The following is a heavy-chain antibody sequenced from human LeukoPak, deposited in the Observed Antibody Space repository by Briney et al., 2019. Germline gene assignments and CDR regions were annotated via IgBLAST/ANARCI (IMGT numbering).Heavy chain of an antibody. Sequence: PGRSLRLSCAASGFTFSSYGMHWVRQAPGKGLEWVAVISYDGSNKYYADSVKGRFTISRDNSKNTLYLQMNSLRAEDTAVYYCAKGGYGDYYYYGMDVWGKGTTVTVSS. J-gene: IGHJ6*04. V-gene: IGHV3-30*18. D-gene: IGHD4-17*01. CDR3: AKGGYGDYYYYGMDV. CDR2: ISYDGSNK. CDR1: GFTFSSYG.